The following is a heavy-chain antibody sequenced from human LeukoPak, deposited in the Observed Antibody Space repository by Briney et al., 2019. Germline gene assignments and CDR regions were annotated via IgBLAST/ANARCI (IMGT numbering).Heavy chain of an antibody. CDR3: ARAFIAVAGPNWFDP. J-gene: IGHJ5*02. CDR1: GFTFSTYA. V-gene: IGHV4-34*01. D-gene: IGHD6-19*01. Sequence: PGGSLRLSCAASGFTFSTYAMSWVRQAPGKGLEWIGEINHSGSTNYNPSLKSRVTISVDTSKNQFSLKLSSVTAADTAVYYCARAFIAVAGPNWFDPWGQGTLVTVSS. CDR2: INHSGST.